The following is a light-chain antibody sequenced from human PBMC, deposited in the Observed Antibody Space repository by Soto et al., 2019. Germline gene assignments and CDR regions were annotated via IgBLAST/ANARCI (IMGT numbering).Light chain of an antibody. V-gene: IGKV1-5*01. J-gene: IGKJ5*01. CDR1: QTISSW. Sequence: DIQMTQSPSTLSGSVGDRVTITCRASQTISSWLAWYQQKPGKAPKLLIFDASTLRTGVPSRFSGSGSGSEFNFTITGLQPDDFATYYCQQYHSYAITFGQGTRLEI. CDR2: DAS. CDR3: QQYHSYAIT.